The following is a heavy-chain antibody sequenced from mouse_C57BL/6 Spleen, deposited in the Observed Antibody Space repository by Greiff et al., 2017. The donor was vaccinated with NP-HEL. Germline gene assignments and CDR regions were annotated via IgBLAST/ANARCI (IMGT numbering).Heavy chain of an antibody. CDR3: AKSITTAVAGEVYFDY. CDR2: IWRGGST. Sequence: VKLMESGPGLVQPSQSLSITCTVSGFSLTSYGVHWVRQSPGKGLEWLGVIWRGGSTDYNAAFMSRLSITKDNSKSQVFFKMNSLQADDTAIYYCAKSITTAVAGEVYFDYWGQGTTLTVSS. CDR1: GFSLTSYG. D-gene: IGHD1-1*01. V-gene: IGHV2-5*01. J-gene: IGHJ2*01.